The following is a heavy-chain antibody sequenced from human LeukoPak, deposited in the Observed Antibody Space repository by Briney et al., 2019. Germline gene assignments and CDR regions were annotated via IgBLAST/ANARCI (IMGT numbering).Heavy chain of an antibody. CDR2: INAGNGNT. J-gene: IGHJ4*02. CDR1: GYTFTSYA. V-gene: IGHV1-3*01. CDR3: ARNTETAIPLPYYFDY. Sequence: ASVKVSCKASGYTFTSYAMHWVRQAPGQRLEWMGWINAGNGNTKYSQKFQGRVTITRDTSASTAYMDLSSLRSEDTAAYYCARNTETAIPLPYYFDYWGQGTLVTVSS. D-gene: IGHD2-21*02.